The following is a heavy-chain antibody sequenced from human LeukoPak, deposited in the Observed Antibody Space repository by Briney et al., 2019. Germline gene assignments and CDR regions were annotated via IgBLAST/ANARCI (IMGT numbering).Heavy chain of an antibody. D-gene: IGHD1-7*01. J-gene: IGHJ4*02. CDR2: ISSSSSYI. Sequence: PGGFLRLSCAASGFTFSSYSMNWVRQAPGKGLEWVSSISSSSSYIYYADSVKGRFTISRDNSKNTLYLQMNSLRAEDTAVYYCVKNRVVFNWNYAYYFDSWGQGTLVTVSS. V-gene: IGHV3-21*01. CDR3: VKNRVVFNWNYAYYFDS. CDR1: GFTFSSYS.